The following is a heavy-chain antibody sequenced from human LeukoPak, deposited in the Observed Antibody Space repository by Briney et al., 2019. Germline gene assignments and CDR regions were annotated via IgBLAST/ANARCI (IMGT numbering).Heavy chain of an antibody. Sequence: ASVKVSCKASGYTFIGYYMQWVRQAPGQGLEWMGWINPNSGGTGYAQRFQGRVTMTRDTSISTAYMELNRLTSDDTAVYYCARSGYTYGPLPAVYWGQGTLVTVSS. D-gene: IGHD5-18*01. V-gene: IGHV1-2*02. CDR2: INPNSGGT. CDR3: ARSGYTYGPLPAVY. CDR1: GYTFIGYY. J-gene: IGHJ4*02.